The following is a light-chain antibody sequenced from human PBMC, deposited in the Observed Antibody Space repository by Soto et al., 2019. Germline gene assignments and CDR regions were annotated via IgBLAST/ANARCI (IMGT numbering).Light chain of an antibody. Sequence: EIVLTQSPGTLSLSPGERATLSCRASQSISVTYLAWYQQKPGQAPRLLIYTTSIRATGIPDRFSGSGSGTDFTLTISRLEPEDFAVYYCQQYGSSLSITFGQGTRLEIK. J-gene: IGKJ5*01. CDR3: QQYGSSLSIT. CDR2: TTS. V-gene: IGKV3-20*01. CDR1: QSISVTY.